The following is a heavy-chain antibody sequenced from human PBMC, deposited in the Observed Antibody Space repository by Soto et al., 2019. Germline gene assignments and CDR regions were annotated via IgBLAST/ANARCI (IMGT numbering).Heavy chain of an antibody. CDR1: GFRFSSSW. J-gene: IGHJ1*01. D-gene: IGHD2-2*01. V-gene: IGHV3-7*03. Sequence: EVQLVESGGGFVQPGGSLRLSCAGSGFRFSSSWMSWIRQAPGKGLEWVAHIKQDGSEKYYVDSAKGRFIISRDNAKTSLYLQMNNLRAEDTATYYCASWADAADEDQFQHWGQGTLVTVSS. CDR3: ASWADAADEDQFQH. CDR2: IKQDGSEK.